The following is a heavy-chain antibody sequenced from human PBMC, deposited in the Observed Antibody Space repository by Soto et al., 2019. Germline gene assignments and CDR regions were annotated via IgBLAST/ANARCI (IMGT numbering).Heavy chain of an antibody. V-gene: IGHV4-30-4*01. D-gene: IGHD4-17*01. Sequence: QVQLQESGPGLVKPSQTLSLTCTVSGGSISSGDYSWSWIRQPPGKGLEWIGYIDYSGSTYYNPSLKSRVTISVDTPKNQFSLQLSSGTAADTAVYYCARADDGGNALFWGQGTLVTVSS. J-gene: IGHJ4*02. CDR1: GGSISSGDYS. CDR3: ARADDGGNALF. CDR2: IDYSGST.